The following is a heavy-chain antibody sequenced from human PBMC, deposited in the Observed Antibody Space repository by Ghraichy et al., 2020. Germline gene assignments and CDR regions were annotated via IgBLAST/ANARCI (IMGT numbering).Heavy chain of an antibody. Sequence: GGSLRLSCAASGFTFSSYAMSWVRQAPGKGLEWVSAISGSGGSTYYADSVKGRFTISRDNSKNTLYLQMNSLRAEDTAVYYCAKDRAPGAPPRLIGGELGYWGQGTLVTVSS. CDR3: AKDRAPGAPPRLIGGELGY. CDR1: GFTFSSYA. J-gene: IGHJ4*02. CDR2: ISGSGGST. V-gene: IGHV3-23*01. D-gene: IGHD1-26*01.